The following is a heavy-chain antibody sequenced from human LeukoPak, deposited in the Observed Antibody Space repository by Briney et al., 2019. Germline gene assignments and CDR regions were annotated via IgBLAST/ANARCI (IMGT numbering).Heavy chain of an antibody. CDR2: IYYIGST. V-gene: IGHV4-59*08. CDR1: GASITSYY. D-gene: IGHD5-18*01. CDR3: VSPRGFSYGYFDY. J-gene: IGHJ4*02. Sequence: SETLSLTCTVSGASITSYYWSWIRQPPGKGLEWIGYIYYIGSTNYNPPLKSRVTMSVDTSKNQFSLNLSSVTAADTAVYYCVSPRGFSYGYFDYWGQGTLVTVSS.